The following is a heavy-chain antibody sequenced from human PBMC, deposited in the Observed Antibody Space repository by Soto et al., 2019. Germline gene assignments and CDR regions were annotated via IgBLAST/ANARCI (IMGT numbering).Heavy chain of an antibody. CDR1: GFTFSNAW. D-gene: IGHD3-10*01. CDR2: IKGKTDGGTV. CDR3: ISGSYFEY. V-gene: IGHV3-15*01. Sequence: EVQLVESGGGLVKPGGSLRLSCTASGFTFSNAWMSWVRQAPGKGLEWVGRIKGKTDGGTVNYATPVKGRFTISRDDSNNSLYLQMNNLKTEDTAVYYCISGSYFEYWGQGILVTVSS. J-gene: IGHJ4*02.